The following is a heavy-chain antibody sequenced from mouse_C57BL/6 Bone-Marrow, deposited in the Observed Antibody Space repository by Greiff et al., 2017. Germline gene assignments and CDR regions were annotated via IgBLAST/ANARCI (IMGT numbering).Heavy chain of an antibody. CDR3: AGLRPFAY. CDR2: IYPRSGNT. V-gene: IGHV1-81*01. Sequence: VKLQQSGAELARPGASVKLSCKASGYTFTSYGISWVKQRTGQGLEWIGEIYPRSGNTYYNEKFKGKATLTADKSSSTAYMELRSLTSEDSAVYFCAGLRPFAYWGQGTLVTVSA. D-gene: IGHD2-4*01. J-gene: IGHJ3*01. CDR1: GYTFTSYG.